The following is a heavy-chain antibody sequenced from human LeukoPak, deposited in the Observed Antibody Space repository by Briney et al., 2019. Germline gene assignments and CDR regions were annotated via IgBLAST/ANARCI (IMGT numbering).Heavy chain of an antibody. CDR2: ISSSSSYI. D-gene: IGHD5-24*01. CDR1: GFSFSSYS. J-gene: IGHJ4*02. Sequence: PGGSLRLSCATSGFSFSSYSMNWVRQAPGKGLEWVSSISSSSSYIYYADSVKGRFTISRDNAKNSLYLQMNSLRAEDTAVYYCARVLESEMATIGATDYWGQGTLVTVSS. V-gene: IGHV3-21*01. CDR3: ARVLESEMATIGATDY.